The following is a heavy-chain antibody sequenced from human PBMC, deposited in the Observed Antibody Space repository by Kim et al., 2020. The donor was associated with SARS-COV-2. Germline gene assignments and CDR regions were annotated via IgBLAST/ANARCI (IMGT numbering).Heavy chain of an antibody. CDR3: VRDSMGGAFDI. Sequence: GGSLRLSCATSGFSFSAYDMNWVRQAPGKGLEWLSFITKRSDTIFYADSVRGRFTISRDNAKNSLYLQMNSLRDEDTAVYFCVRDSMGGAFDIWGQGTMV. CDR1: GFSFSAYD. CDR2: ITKRSDTI. D-gene: IGHD3-16*01. J-gene: IGHJ3*02. V-gene: IGHV3-48*02.